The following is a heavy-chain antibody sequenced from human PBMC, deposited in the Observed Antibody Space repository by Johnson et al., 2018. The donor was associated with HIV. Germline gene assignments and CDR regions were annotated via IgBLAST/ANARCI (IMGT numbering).Heavy chain of an antibody. CDR1: GFTFSSYG. CDR2: IRYDGFNK. J-gene: IGHJ3*02. D-gene: IGHD1-1*01. Sequence: QVQLVESVGGVVQPGGSLRLSCATSGFTFSSYGMHWVRQAPGKGLEWVAFIRYDGFNKYFADSVKGRFTISRDNSKNTLYLQMNSLRAEDTAVYYCATSTASDAFDIWGQGTMVIVSS. CDR3: ATSTASDAFDI. V-gene: IGHV3-30*02.